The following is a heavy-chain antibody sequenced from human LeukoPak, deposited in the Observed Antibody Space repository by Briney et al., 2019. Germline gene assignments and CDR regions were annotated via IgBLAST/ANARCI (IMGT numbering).Heavy chain of an antibody. CDR1: GGSISSSSYY. CDR2: IYYSGST. CDR3: ARGRYDFWSGYYARNSYYMDV. Sequence: SETLSLTSTVSGGSISSSSYYWGWIRQPRGKGLEWIVSIYYSGSTYYNPSLKSRVTISVDTSKNQFSLKLSSVTAADTAVYYCARGRYDFWSGYYARNSYYMDVWGKGTTVTVSS. V-gene: IGHV4-39*07. D-gene: IGHD3-3*01. J-gene: IGHJ6*03.